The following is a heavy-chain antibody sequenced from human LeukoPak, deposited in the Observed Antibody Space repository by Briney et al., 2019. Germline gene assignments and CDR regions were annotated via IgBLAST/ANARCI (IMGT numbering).Heavy chain of an antibody. CDR1: GGTFSSYA. D-gene: IGHD6-19*01. V-gene: IGHV1-69*06. Sequence: SVKVSCKASGGTFSSYAISWVRQAPGQGLEWMGGIIPIFGTANYAQKFQGRVTITADKSTSTAYMELSSLRSEDMAVYYCARGTRAVAGTSYYYYYMDVWGKGTTVTVSS. CDR2: IIPIFGTA. J-gene: IGHJ6*03. CDR3: ARGTRAVAGTSYYYYYMDV.